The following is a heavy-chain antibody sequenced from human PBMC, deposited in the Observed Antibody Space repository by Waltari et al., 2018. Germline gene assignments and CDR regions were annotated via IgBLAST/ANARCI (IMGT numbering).Heavy chain of an antibody. Sequence: QVQLVQSGAEVTKPGSSVKVSCKASGGTFSSYTINWVRQAPGQGLEWMGRIIPILGIANNAQKFQGRLTITADKSTSTAYMELSSLRSEDTAVYYCARTPRIAAATNWFDPWGQGTLVTVSS. V-gene: IGHV1-69*02. D-gene: IGHD6-13*01. CDR3: ARTPRIAAATNWFDP. J-gene: IGHJ5*02. CDR2: IIPILGIA. CDR1: GGTFSSYT.